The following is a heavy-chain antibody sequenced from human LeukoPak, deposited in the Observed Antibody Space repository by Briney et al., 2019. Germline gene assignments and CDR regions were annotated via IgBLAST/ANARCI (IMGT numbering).Heavy chain of an antibody. CDR3: ARVVATHLFDY. Sequence: SGTLSLTCAVSGGSISSSNWWSWVRQPPGKGLEWIGYIYYSGSTNYNPSLKSRVTISVDTSKNQFSLKLSSVTAADTAVYYCARVVATHLFDYWGQGTLVTVSS. V-gene: IGHV4-4*02. J-gene: IGHJ4*02. CDR1: GGSISSSNW. D-gene: IGHD5-12*01. CDR2: IYYSGST.